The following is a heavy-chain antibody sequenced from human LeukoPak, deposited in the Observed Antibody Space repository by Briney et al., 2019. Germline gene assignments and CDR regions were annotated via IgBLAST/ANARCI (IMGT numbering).Heavy chain of an antibody. CDR2: IYHSGST. CDR3: ARDWRHYSGYELGFDP. CDR1: GYSISSGYY. Sequence: SETLSLTCTVSGYSISSGYYWGWIRQPPGKGLEWIGSIYHSGSTYYNPSLKSRVTISVDTSKNQFSLKLSSVTAADTAVYYCARDWRHYSGYELGFDPWGQGTLVTVSS. V-gene: IGHV4-38-2*02. J-gene: IGHJ5*02. D-gene: IGHD5-12*01.